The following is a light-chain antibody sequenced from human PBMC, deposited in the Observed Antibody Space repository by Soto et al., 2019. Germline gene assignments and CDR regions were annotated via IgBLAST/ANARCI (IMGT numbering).Light chain of an antibody. CDR3: SSYTSSSTLI. J-gene: IGLJ2*01. V-gene: IGLV1-40*01. CDR2: GVT. Sequence: QSVLTQPPSVSGAPGQRVTISCTGSSSNIGAGFDVHWYHQIAGTAPKLLIYGVTDRPSGVSHRFSGSRSDSTASLTISGLQAEDEADYYCSSYTSSSTLIFGGGTKVTVL. CDR1: SSNIGAGFD.